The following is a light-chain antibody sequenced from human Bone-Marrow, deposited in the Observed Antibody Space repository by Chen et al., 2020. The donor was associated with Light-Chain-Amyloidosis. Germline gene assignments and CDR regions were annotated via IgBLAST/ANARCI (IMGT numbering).Light chain of an antibody. CDR2: DVS. Sequence: SYVLTQPSSVSVAPGQTATIACGGNNIGSTSVHWYPQTPGQAPLLVVYDVSDRPSGIPERLSGSNSGNTATLTISRVEAGDEADYYCQVWDRRSDRPVFGGGTKLTVL. V-gene: IGLV3-21*02. CDR1: NIGSTS. CDR3: QVWDRRSDRPV. J-gene: IGLJ3*02.